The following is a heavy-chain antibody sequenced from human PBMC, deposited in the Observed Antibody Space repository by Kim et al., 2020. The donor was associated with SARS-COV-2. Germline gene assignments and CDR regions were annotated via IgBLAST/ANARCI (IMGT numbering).Heavy chain of an antibody. V-gene: IGHV4-34*01. D-gene: IGHD3-10*01. CDR1: GGSFSGYY. CDR2: INHSGST. Sequence: SETLSLTCAVYGGSFSGYYWSWIRQPPGKGLEWIGEINHSGSTNYNPSLKSRVTISVDTSKNQFSLKLSSVTAADTAVYYCARGRRGSGSYGLRGYYGMDVWGQGTTVTVSS. CDR3: ARGRRGSGSYGLRGYYGMDV. J-gene: IGHJ6*02.